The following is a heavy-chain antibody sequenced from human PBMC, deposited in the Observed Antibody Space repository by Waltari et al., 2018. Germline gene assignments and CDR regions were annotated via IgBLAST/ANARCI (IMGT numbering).Heavy chain of an antibody. D-gene: IGHD3-22*01. V-gene: IGHV3-20*04. Sequence: EVQLVESGGGVVRPGGSLRLSCAASGFTFDDYGMSWVRQAPGKGLEWVSGIKWNGGSTGQADSVKVRFTISRANAKNSLYLQMNRLRAEDTALYYCARDRYYDSSGYDKYYFDYWGQGTLVTVSS. CDR1: GFTFDDYG. CDR3: ARDRYYDSSGYDKYYFDY. J-gene: IGHJ4*02. CDR2: IKWNGGST.